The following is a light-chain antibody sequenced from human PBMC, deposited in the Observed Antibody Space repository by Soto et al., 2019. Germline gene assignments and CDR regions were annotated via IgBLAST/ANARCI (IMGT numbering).Light chain of an antibody. J-gene: IGKJ1*01. Sequence: DIQMTQSPSTLSASVGDRVTITCRASQSISSWLAWYQQKPGKAPKVLIYKASSLESGVPSRFSGSGSVTEFTLTISSLQTDDFATYYCQQYNTSPWTFGQGTQVEIK. V-gene: IGKV1-5*03. CDR3: QQYNTSPWT. CDR1: QSISSW. CDR2: KAS.